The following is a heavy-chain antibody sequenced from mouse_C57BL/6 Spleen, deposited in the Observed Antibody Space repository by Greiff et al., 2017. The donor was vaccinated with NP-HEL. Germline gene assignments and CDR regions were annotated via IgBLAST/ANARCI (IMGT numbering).Heavy chain of an antibody. V-gene: IGHV1-4*01. D-gene: IGHD2-1*01. CDR1: GYTFTSYT. J-gene: IGHJ2*01. Sequence: QVQLQQSGAELARPGASVKMSCKASGYTFTSYTMHWVHQRPGQGLEWIGYINPSSGYTKYKQKFKDTVTLTADKSSSTAYMQLSSLTSEDSAVYYCARSWVCNYGFDYWGQGTMLTVSA. CDR3: ARSWVCNYGFDY. CDR2: INPSSGYT.